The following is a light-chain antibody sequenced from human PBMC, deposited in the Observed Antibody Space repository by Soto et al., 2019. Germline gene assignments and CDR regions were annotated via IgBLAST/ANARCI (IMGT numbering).Light chain of an antibody. Sequence: EIVLTQSPDTLSLSPGERATLSCRASQSVSSSYLDWYQQKPGQAPRLLIYGASSRATGIPARFSGGGSGTDFALTISRVEPEDFAVYYWQQYGSSSYTFGQGTKLEI. V-gene: IGKV3-20*01. CDR2: GAS. CDR3: QQYGSSSYT. CDR1: QSVSSSY. J-gene: IGKJ2*01.